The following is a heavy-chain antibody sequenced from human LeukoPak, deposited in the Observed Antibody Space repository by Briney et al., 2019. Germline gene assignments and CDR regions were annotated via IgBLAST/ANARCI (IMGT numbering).Heavy chain of an antibody. Sequence: GGSLRLSCAASRFTFSHYGMHWVRQAPGKGLEWVAVIWNDGSNKYYADPVKGRFTVSRDSSQNRLYLQMNSLRPEDTAVYHCAKDAQRGFDYSNSLENWGQGTLVTVSS. J-gene: IGHJ4*02. D-gene: IGHD4-11*01. V-gene: IGHV3-33*06. CDR3: AKDAQRGFDYSNSLEN. CDR2: IWNDGSNK. CDR1: RFTFSHYG.